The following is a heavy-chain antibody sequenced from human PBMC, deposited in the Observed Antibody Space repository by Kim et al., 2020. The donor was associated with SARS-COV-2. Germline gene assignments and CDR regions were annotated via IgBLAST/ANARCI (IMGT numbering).Heavy chain of an antibody. CDR2: INHSGST. J-gene: IGHJ6*02. CDR3: ARGRVGVAATLYYYYGMDV. CDR1: GGSFSGYY. D-gene: IGHD2-15*01. Sequence: SETLSLTCAVYGGSFSGYYWSWIRQPPGKGLEWIGEINHSGSTNYNPSLKSRVTISVDTSKNQFSLKLRSVTAADTAVYYCARGRVGVAATLYYYYGMDVWGQGTTVTVSS. V-gene: IGHV4-34*01.